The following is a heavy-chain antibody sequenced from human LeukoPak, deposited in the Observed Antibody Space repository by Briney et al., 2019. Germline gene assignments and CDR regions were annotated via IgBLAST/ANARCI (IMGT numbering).Heavy chain of an antibody. CDR3: ARDFYDILTGYYRGCYFDY. CDR2: IKQDGSEK. Sequence: GGSLRLSCAASGFTFSSYWMSWVRQAPGKGLEWVANIKQDGSEKYYVDSVKGRFTISRDNAKNSLYLQMNSLRAEDTAVYYCARDFYDILTGYYRGCYFDYWGQGTLSPSPQ. CDR1: GFTFSSYW. J-gene: IGHJ4*02. V-gene: IGHV3-7*03. D-gene: IGHD3-9*01.